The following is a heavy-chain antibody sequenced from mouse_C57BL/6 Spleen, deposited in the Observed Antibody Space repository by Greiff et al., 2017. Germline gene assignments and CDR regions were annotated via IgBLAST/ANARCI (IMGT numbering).Heavy chain of an antibody. J-gene: IGHJ3*01. CDR3: AGGSTMITKAWFAY. CDR2: IDPEDGET. V-gene: IGHV14-2*01. CDR1: GFNIKDYY. Sequence: VQLQQSGAELVKPGASVKLSCTASGFNIKDYYMHWVKQRTEQGLEWIGRIDPEDGETKYAPKFKGKATITADTSSNSAYLQLSSLTSEDTAVYYCAGGSTMITKAWFAYWGQGTLVTVSA. D-gene: IGHD2-4*01.